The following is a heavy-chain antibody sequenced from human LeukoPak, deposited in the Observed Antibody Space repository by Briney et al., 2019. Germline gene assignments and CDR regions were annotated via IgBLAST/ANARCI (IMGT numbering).Heavy chain of an antibody. CDR1: GGSISSSSYY. CDR2: IYYSGST. Sequence: KSSETLSLTCTVSGGSISSSSYYWGWIRQPPGKGLEWIGSIYYSGSTYYNPSLKSRVTISVDTSKNQFSLKLSSVTAADTAVYYCARRLRPTIFGRRGHYDYWGQGTLVTVSS. CDR3: ARRLRPTIFGRRGHYDY. J-gene: IGHJ4*02. V-gene: IGHV4-39*01. D-gene: IGHD3-3*01.